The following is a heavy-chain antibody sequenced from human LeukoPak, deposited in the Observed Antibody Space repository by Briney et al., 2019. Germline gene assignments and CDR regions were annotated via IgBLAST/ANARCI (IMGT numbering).Heavy chain of an antibody. V-gene: IGHV3-64D*06. Sequence: GGSPRLSCSASGFTFSSYAMHWVRQAPGKGLEYVSAISSNGGSTYYADSVKGRFTISRDNSKNTLYLQMSSLRAEDTAVYYCAASGGSYGSGSYHYWGQGTLVTVSS. CDR1: GFTFSSYA. D-gene: IGHD3-10*01. J-gene: IGHJ4*02. CDR2: ISSNGGST. CDR3: AASGGSYGSGSYHY.